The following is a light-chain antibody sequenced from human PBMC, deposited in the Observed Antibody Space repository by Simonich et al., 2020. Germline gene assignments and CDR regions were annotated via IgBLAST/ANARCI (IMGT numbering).Light chain of an antibody. CDR3: QVWDSSSDVV. CDR1: NIGSKS. Sequence: SYVLTQPPSVSVAPGKTARITWGGNNIGSKSLHWYQQKPGQDPLLVVYDDSARPSGIHDGFSGSNSGNTATLTSSRVEAGDEADYYCQVWDSSSDVVFGGGTKLTVL. V-gene: IGLV3-21*03. CDR2: DDS. J-gene: IGLJ2*01.